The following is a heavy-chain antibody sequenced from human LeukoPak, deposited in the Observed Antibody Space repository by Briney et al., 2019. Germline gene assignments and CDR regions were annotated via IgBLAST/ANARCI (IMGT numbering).Heavy chain of an antibody. Sequence: PGGSLRLSCAASGFTFSRYAMHWVRQAPGKGLEYLSAIRSNGNSSYYADSVKGRFTISRDSSKDMLYFQLGSLRSEDTAVYYCVRGPQGFAFDIWGQGTLVTV. CDR3: VRGPQGFAFDI. CDR2: IRSNGNSS. D-gene: IGHD3-10*01. V-gene: IGHV3-64*02. CDR1: GFTFSRYA. J-gene: IGHJ3*02.